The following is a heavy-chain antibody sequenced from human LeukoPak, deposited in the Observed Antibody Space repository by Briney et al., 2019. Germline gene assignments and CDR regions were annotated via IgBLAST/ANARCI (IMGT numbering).Heavy chain of an antibody. CDR2: INHSGST. V-gene: IGHV4-34*01. J-gene: IGHJ4*02. Sequence: PSETLSLTRAVYGGSFSGYYWSWIRQPPGKGLEWLGEINHSGSTNYNPSLKSRVTISVDTSKNQFSLKLSSVTAADTAVYYCARRGYDYVWGSYRFWGQGTLVTVSS. D-gene: IGHD3-16*02. CDR3: ARRGYDYVWGSYRF. CDR1: GGSFSGYY.